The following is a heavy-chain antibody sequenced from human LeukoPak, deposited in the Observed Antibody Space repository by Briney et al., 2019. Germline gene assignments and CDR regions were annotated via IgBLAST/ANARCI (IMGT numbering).Heavy chain of an antibody. CDR1: GGSISSSSYY. CDR3: ARAFSNLPRYSGHYFDY. D-gene: IGHD5-12*01. CDR2: IYYSGST. Sequence: PSETLSLTCTVSGGSISSSSYYWGWIRQPPGKGLEWIGSIYYSGSTYYNPSLKSRVTISVDTSKNQFSLKLSSVTAADTAVYYCARAFSNLPRYSGHYFDYWGQGTLVTVSS. J-gene: IGHJ4*02. V-gene: IGHV4-39*07.